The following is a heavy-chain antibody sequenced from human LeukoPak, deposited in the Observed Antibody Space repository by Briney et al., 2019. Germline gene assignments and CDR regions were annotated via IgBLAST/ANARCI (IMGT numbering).Heavy chain of an antibody. Sequence: SETLSLTCTVSGGSISSYYWSWIRQPAGKGLEWIGYIYYSGSTNYNPSLKSRVTISVDTSKNQFSLKLSSVTAADTAVYYCARSIAVAGTFDYWGQGTLVTVSS. CDR2: IYYSGST. V-gene: IGHV4-59*01. CDR1: GGSISSYY. CDR3: ARSIAVAGTFDY. D-gene: IGHD6-19*01. J-gene: IGHJ4*02.